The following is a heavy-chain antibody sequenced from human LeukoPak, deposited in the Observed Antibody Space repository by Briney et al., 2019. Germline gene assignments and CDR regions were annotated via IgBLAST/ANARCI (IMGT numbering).Heavy chain of an antibody. V-gene: IGHV1-2*02. D-gene: IGHD3-3*01. Sequence: ASVKVSCKASGYTFTGYYMHWVRQAPGQGLEWMGWINPNSGGTNYAQKFQGRVTMTRDTSISTAYMELSRLRSDDTAVYYCARAGEVTIFGVVTSYYMDVWGKGTTVTVSS. CDR3: ARAGEVTIFGVVTSYYMDV. J-gene: IGHJ6*03. CDR2: INPNSGGT. CDR1: GYTFTGYY.